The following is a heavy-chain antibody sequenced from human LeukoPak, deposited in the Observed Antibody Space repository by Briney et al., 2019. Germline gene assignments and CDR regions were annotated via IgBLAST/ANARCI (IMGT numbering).Heavy chain of an antibody. CDR2: ISSSSSYT. CDR1: GFTFSDYY. CDR3: ARDRALRYFDWLSQGPSNYYYGMDV. V-gene: IGHV3-11*05. J-gene: IGHJ6*02. Sequence: KPGGSLRLSCAASGFTFSDYYMSWIRQAPGKGLEWVSYISSSSSYTNYADSVKGRFTISRDNAKNSLYLQMNSLRAEDTAVYYCARDRALRYFDWLSQGPSNYYYGMDVWGQGTTVTASS. D-gene: IGHD3-9*01.